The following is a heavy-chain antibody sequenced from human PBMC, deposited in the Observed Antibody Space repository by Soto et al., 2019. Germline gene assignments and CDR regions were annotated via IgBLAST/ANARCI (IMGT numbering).Heavy chain of an antibody. CDR2: IIPILGIE. CDR3: AKDRHHDDSSGYYIYTGMDD. Sequence: QVQLVQSGAEVKKPGSSVKVSCKASGGTISSYTISWVRQAPVQGLEWMGMIIPILGIENYALKFQGRVTITADKSARRAYMERSSLRTEDKDVYYCAKDRHHDDSSGYYIYTGMDDRGQGTTDTVSS. V-gene: IGHV1-69*08. J-gene: IGHJ6*02. CDR1: GGTISSYT. D-gene: IGHD3-22*01.